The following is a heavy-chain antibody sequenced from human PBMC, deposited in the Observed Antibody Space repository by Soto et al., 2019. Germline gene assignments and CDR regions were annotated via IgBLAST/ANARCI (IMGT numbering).Heavy chain of an antibody. CDR2: IKEDGSEK. J-gene: IGHJ4*02. Sequence: GGSLRVSCAASGFTFTIYWMSWVRQAPGKGLEWVANIKEDGSEKYYVDSVKGRFTISRDNAKNSLYLQMNSLRAEDTAVYYCARVWAYDSSGFDYWCQGP. V-gene: IGHV3-7*01. D-gene: IGHD3-22*01. CDR3: ARVWAYDSSGFDY. CDR1: GFTFTIYW.